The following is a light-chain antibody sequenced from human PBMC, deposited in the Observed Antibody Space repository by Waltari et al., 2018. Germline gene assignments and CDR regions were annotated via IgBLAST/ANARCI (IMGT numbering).Light chain of an antibody. CDR2: DAS. Sequence: EIVLTQSPATLSLSPGERATLSCRASQSVSSYLAWYQQKPGQAPRLLIYDASKGATGIPARLSGSGSGTDFTRTISSLEPEDFAVYYCQQRGDWPRLTFGQGTKVEIK. J-gene: IGKJ1*01. V-gene: IGKV3-11*01. CDR1: QSVSSY. CDR3: QQRGDWPRLT.